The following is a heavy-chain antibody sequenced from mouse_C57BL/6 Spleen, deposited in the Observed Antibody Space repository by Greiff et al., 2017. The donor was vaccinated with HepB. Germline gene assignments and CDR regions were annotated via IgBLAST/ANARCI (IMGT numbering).Heavy chain of an antibody. CDR3: ARIPSRGGSPFAY. Sequence: QVQLQHSGPELVKPGASVKISCKASGYAFSSSWMNWVKQRPGKGLEWIGRIYPGDGDTNYNGKFKGKATLTADKSSSTAYMQLSSLTSEDSAVYFCARIPSRGGSPFAYWGQGTLVTVSA. CDR2: IYPGDGDT. V-gene: IGHV1-82*01. J-gene: IGHJ3*01. D-gene: IGHD1-1*01. CDR1: GYAFSSSW.